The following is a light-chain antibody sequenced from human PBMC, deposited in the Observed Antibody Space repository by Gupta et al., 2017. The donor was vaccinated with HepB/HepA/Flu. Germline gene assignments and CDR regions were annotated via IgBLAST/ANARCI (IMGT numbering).Light chain of an antibody. CDR3: QQSHSFPFT. Sequence: DIQMTQSPSSLSASVGDIVTITCRASQSIRNYLNWYQQKPGKAPKLLIYTASSLQSGVPTRFSGSGSGTDFTLTISSLQPEDFASYFCQQSHSFPFTFGQGTKLEIK. CDR2: TAS. V-gene: IGKV1-39*01. CDR1: QSIRNY. J-gene: IGKJ2*01.